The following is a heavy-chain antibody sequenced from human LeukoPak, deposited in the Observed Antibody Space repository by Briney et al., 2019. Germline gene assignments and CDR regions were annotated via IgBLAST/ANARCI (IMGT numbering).Heavy chain of an antibody. CDR2: IYYSGST. D-gene: IGHD6-13*01. CDR3: ASGAAAGTGGIGYFQH. J-gene: IGHJ1*01. CDR1: GGSISSSNSY. Sequence: SETLSLTCTVSGGSISSSNSYWGWIRQPPGKGLEWIGSIYYSGSTYYNPSLKSRVTISVDTSKNQFSLKLSSVTAADTAVYYCASGAAAGTGGIGYFQHWGQGTLVTVSA. V-gene: IGHV4-39*07.